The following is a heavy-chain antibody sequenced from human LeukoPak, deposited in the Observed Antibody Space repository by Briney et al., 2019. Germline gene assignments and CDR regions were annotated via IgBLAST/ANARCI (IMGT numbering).Heavy chain of an antibody. Sequence: PSETLSLTCAVYGGSFSGYYWSWIRQPPGKGLEWIGEINHSGSTNYNPSLKSRVTISVGTSKNQFSLKLSSVTAADTAVYYCARGLRITMIVVVLDAFDIWGQGTMVTVSS. CDR2: INHSGST. CDR1: GGSFSGYY. J-gene: IGHJ3*02. V-gene: IGHV4-34*01. CDR3: ARGLRITMIVVVLDAFDI. D-gene: IGHD3-22*01.